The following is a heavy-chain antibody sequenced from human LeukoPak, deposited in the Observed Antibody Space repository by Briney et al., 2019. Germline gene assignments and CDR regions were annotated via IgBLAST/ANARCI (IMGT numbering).Heavy chain of an antibody. CDR2: IYYSGST. CDR1: GGSISSYY. V-gene: IGHV4-59*12. CDR3: AREPSGSFDAFDI. J-gene: IGHJ3*02. Sequence: SETLSLTCTVSGGSISSYYWSWIRQPPGKGLEWIGYIYYSGSTNYNPSLKSRVTISVDTSKNQFSLKLSSVTAADTAVYYCAREPSGSFDAFDIWGQGTMVTVSS. D-gene: IGHD1-26*01.